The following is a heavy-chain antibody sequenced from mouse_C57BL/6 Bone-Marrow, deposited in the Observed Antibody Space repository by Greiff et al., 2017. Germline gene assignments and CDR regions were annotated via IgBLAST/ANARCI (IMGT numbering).Heavy chain of an antibody. J-gene: IGHJ4*01. CDR3: ARKGWLPYAMDY. Sequence: VQLQQPGAELVKPGASVKVSCKASGYTFTSYWMHWVKQRPGQGLEWIGRIHPSDSETHYNQKFKDKATLTVDKSSSTAYMQLSSLTSADSAVDYCARKGWLPYAMDYWGQGTSVTVSS. D-gene: IGHD2-3*01. V-gene: IGHV1-74*01. CDR1: GYTFTSYW. CDR2: IHPSDSET.